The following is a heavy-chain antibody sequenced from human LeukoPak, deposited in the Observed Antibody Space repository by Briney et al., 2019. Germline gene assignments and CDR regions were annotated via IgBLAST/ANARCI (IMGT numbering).Heavy chain of an antibody. Sequence: GGSLRLSCAASGFTFSSYGMHWVRQAPGKGLEWVAFIRYDGSNKYYADSVKGRFTISRDNSKNTLYLQMNSLRAEDTAVYYCAKDRPTYCSSTSCYYWYFDLWGRGTLVTVSS. D-gene: IGHD2-2*01. CDR3: AKDRPTYCSSTSCYYWYFDL. CDR1: GFTFSSYG. J-gene: IGHJ2*01. CDR2: IRYDGSNK. V-gene: IGHV3-30*02.